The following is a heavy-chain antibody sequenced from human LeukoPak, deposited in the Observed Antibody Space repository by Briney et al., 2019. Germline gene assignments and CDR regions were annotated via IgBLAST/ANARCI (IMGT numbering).Heavy chain of an antibody. D-gene: IGHD6-13*01. V-gene: IGHV5-51*01. CDR2: IYPGDSDT. J-gene: IGHJ4*02. CDR1: GYTFTNYW. CDR3: ARPLVGTGYSSSWYFNY. Sequence: GESLKISCKGSGYTFTNYWIAWVRQMPGKGLECMGTIYPGDSDTRYSPSFQGQVTISADKSITTAYLQWSSLKASDTAIYYCARPLVGTGYSSSWYFNYWGQGTLVTVSS.